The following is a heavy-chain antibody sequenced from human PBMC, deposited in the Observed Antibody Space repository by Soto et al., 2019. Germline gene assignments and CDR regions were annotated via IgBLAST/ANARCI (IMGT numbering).Heavy chain of an antibody. CDR2: ISYDGSNK. J-gene: IGHJ3*02. CDR3: AREKTDNNDSSGYYRDDAFDI. V-gene: IGHV3-30-3*01. D-gene: IGHD3-22*01. CDR1: GFTFSSYA. Sequence: QVQLVESGGGVVQPGRSLRLSCAASGFTFSSYAMHWVRQAPGKGLGWVAVISYDGSNKYYADSVKGRFTISRDNSKNTRYLQMNSLRAEDTAVYYCAREKTDNNDSSGYYRDDAFDIWGQGTMVTVSS.